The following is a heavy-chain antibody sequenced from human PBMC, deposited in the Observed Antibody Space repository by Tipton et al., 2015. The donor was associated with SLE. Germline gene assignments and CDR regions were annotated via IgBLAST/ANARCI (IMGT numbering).Heavy chain of an antibody. CDR3: GRAPRGYYMDV. J-gene: IGHJ6*03. Sequence: TLSLICTVSGGSISSYYWSWIRQPPGKGLEWIGYIYYSGSTNYNPSLESRVTISVDTSKNQFSLKVSSVTAADTAVYYCGRAPRGYYMDVWGKGTTVTVSS. D-gene: IGHD3-16*01. CDR1: GGSISSYY. V-gene: IGHV4-59*01. CDR2: IYYSGST.